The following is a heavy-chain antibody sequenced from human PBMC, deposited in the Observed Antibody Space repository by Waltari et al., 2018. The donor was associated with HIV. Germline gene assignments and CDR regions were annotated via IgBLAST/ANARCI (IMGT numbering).Heavy chain of an antibody. D-gene: IGHD5-18*01. V-gene: IGHV3-23*01. J-gene: IGHJ5*02. CDR2: ISGSGGST. CDR1: GFTFSSYA. Sequence: EVQLLESGGGLVQPGGSLRLSCAASGFTFSSYAMSWVRQAPGKGLEWVSAISGSGGSTYYADSVKGRFTISRDNSKNTLYLQMNSLRAEDTAVYYCATSTWIQLWLGSETWGQGTLVTVSS. CDR3: ATSTWIQLWLGSET.